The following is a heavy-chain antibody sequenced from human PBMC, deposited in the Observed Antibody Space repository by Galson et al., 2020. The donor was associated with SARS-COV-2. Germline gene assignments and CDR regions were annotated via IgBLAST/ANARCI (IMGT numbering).Heavy chain of an antibody. Sequence: SQTLPLTCTVSGGSISSYYWSWIRQPPGKGLEWIGYIYYSGSTNYNPSLKSRVTISVDTSKNQFSLKLSSVTAADTAVYYCARDRVDYYDSSGYYYVDAFDIWGQGTMVTVSS. CDR2: IYYSGST. CDR3: ARDRVDYYDSSGYYYVDAFDI. CDR1: GGSISSYY. J-gene: IGHJ3*02. V-gene: IGHV4-59*01. D-gene: IGHD3-22*01.